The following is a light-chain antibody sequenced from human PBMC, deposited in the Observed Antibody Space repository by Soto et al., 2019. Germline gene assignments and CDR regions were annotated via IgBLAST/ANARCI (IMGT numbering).Light chain of an antibody. Sequence: EMVLTQSPGTLSLSPGERATLSCRASQSVNINYFAWYQQKSGQAPRLLIYGTSNRASGIPDRFSGSGSGTDLTLSISGLEPEDFAVYFCQQYANSRTFGQGTKVDIK. V-gene: IGKV3-20*01. J-gene: IGKJ1*01. CDR3: QQYANSRT. CDR2: GTS. CDR1: QSVNINY.